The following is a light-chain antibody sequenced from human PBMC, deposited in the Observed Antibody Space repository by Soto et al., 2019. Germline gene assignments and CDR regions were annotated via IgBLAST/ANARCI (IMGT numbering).Light chain of an antibody. CDR3: SSYTRSNTLV. Sequence: QSVLTQPASVSGSPGQSIAISCTGPSNDIGAYRFVSWYQQHPGKAPKLIIYDVTSRPSGVSDRCSGSKSGNTASLAISGLQADDESDYYCSSYTRSNTLVFGGGTKLAVL. CDR2: DVT. J-gene: IGLJ2*01. CDR1: SNDIGAYRF. V-gene: IGLV2-14*01.